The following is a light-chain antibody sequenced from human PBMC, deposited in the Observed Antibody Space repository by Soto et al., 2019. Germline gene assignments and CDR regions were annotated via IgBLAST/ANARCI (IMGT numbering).Light chain of an antibody. CDR2: EVS. CDR3: SSYTTSRTREGV. V-gene: IGLV2-14*01. Sequence: QSALPQPDSVSGSPGQSITISCTGTSSDVGGYNYVSWYQQHPGKAPKLMIYEVSTRPSGVSNRFSGSKSGNTASLTISGLHPEDEADYYCSSYTTSRTREGVLGTGTKVTVL. CDR1: SSDVGGYNY. J-gene: IGLJ1*01.